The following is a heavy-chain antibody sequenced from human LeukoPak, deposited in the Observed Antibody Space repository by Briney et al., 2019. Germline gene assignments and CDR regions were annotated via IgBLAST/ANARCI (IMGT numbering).Heavy chain of an antibody. CDR3: ARQGTASGYVTRAVYYYYMDV. V-gene: IGHV1-2*02. Sequence: GASVKVSCKASGYTFTGYYMHWVRQAPGQGLEWMGWINPNSGGTNYAQKFQGRVTMTRDTSISTAYMELSRLRSDDTAVYYCARQGTASGYVTRAVYYYYMDVWGKGTTVTISS. J-gene: IGHJ6*03. D-gene: IGHD5-12*01. CDR1: GYTFTGYY. CDR2: INPNSGGT.